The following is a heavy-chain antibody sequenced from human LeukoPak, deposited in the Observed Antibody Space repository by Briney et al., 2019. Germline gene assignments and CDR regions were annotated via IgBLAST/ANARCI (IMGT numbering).Heavy chain of an antibody. Sequence: SETLSLTCAVYGGSFSGYYWSWIRQPPGKGLEWIGEINHSGSTNYNPSLKSRVTISVDTSKNQFSLQLNSVTPEDTAVYYCARLNSGSYRKEAEYNWFDPWGQGTLVTVSS. CDR3: ARLNSGSYRKEAEYNWFDP. D-gene: IGHD1-26*01. V-gene: IGHV4-34*01. J-gene: IGHJ5*02. CDR1: GGSFSGYY. CDR2: INHSGST.